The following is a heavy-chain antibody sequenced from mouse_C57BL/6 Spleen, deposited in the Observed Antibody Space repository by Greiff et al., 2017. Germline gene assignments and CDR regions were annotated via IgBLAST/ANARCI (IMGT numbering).Heavy chain of an antibody. CDR3: TSLYAYDGGYWYFDV. J-gene: IGHJ1*01. CDR1: GFTFSSYA. Sequence: EVQLVEPGEGLVKPGGSLKLSCAASGFTFSSYAMSWVRQTPEKRLEWVAYISSGGDYIYYADTVKGRFTISRDNARNTLYLQMSSLKSEDTAIYYCTSLYAYDGGYWYFDVWGPGTTVTVSS. V-gene: IGHV5-9-1*02. CDR2: ISSGGDYI. D-gene: IGHD2-2*01.